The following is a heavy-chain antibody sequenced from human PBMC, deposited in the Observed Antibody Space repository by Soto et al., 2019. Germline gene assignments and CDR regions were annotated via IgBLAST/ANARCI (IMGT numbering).Heavy chain of an antibody. CDR3: ASGVLRFLEWLADYYYYGMDV. CDR1: GGSISSSSYY. CDR2: IYYSGST. D-gene: IGHD3-3*01. V-gene: IGHV4-39*01. Sequence: SETLSLTCTVSGGSISSSSYYWGWIRQPPGKGLEWIGSIYYSGSTYYNPSLKSRVTISVDTSKNQFSLKLSSVTAADTAVYYCASGVLRFLEWLADYYYYGMDVWGQGTTVTVSS. J-gene: IGHJ6*02.